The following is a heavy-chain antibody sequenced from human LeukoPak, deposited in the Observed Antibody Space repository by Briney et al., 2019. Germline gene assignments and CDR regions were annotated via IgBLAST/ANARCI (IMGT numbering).Heavy chain of an antibody. D-gene: IGHD1-26*01. Sequence: ASVKVSCKASGYTFTDYYVHWVRQAPGQRLEWMGWINPNSDGTNYAQNLQGRVTMTRDTSITTAYLELSRLTFDDTAVYFCERIDRGGRDYWGQGTLVTVSS. CDR1: GYTFTDYY. V-gene: IGHV1-2*02. CDR2: INPNSDGT. J-gene: IGHJ4*02. CDR3: ERIDRGGRDY.